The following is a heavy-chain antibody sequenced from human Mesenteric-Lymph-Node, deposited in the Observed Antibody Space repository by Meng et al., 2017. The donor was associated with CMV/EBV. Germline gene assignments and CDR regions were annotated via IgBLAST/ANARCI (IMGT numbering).Heavy chain of an antibody. D-gene: IGHD1-26*01. CDR3: ARFSGSPDAFDI. J-gene: IGHJ3*02. CDR1: GFTFSSYA. CDR2: ISGSGGST. V-gene: IGHV3-23*01. Sequence: GGSLRLSCAASGFTFSSYAMSWVRQAPGKGLEWVSAISGSGGSTYYADSVKGRFTISRDNSKNTLYLQMNSLRAEDTAVYYCARFSGSPDAFDIWGQGTMVTVSS.